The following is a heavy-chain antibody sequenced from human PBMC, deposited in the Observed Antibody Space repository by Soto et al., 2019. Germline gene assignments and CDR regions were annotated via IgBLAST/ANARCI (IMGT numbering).Heavy chain of an antibody. J-gene: IGHJ4*02. CDR1: GYTFTGYY. Sequence: QVQLVQSGAEVKKPGASVKVSCKASGYTFTGYYMHWVRQAPGQGLEWMGWINPNSGGTNYAQKFQGRVTMNRDTSISTAYMELSRLSSDDTAVYYCARVRRYNYGDSHLLGYWGQGTLVTVSS. CDR3: ARVRRYNYGDSHLLGY. V-gene: IGHV1-2*02. CDR2: INPNSGGT. D-gene: IGHD4-17*01.